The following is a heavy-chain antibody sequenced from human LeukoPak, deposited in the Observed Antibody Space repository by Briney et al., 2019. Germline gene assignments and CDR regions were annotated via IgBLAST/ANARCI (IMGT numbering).Heavy chain of an antibody. CDR3: AKIGVNGAFDI. CDR1: GFTFDDYA. D-gene: IGHD3-10*01. J-gene: IGHJ3*02. CDR2: ISWNSGSI. Sequence: GGSLRLSCAASGFTFDDYAMHWVRQAPGKGLEWVSGISWNSGSIGYADSVKGRFTISRDNAKNSLYLQMNSLRAEDMALYYCAKIGVNGAFDIWGQGTMVTVSS. V-gene: IGHV3-9*03.